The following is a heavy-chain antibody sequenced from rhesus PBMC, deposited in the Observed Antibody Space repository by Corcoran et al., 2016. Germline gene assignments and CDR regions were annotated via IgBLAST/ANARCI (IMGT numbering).Heavy chain of an antibody. D-gene: IGHD6-31*01. CDR1: GGSISDSYR. CDR3: ARLRAAAGTVYFDY. J-gene: IGHJ4*01. V-gene: IGHV4S10*01. CDR2: IYGSSTST. Sequence: QVHLQESGPGVVKPSETLSLTCAVSGGSISDSYRWSWIRQPPVKGLEWIGYIYGSSTSTNYHTSLKSRVPISKATSKTQFSLKLSSVTAADTAVYYCARLRAAAGTVYFDYWGQGVLVTVSS.